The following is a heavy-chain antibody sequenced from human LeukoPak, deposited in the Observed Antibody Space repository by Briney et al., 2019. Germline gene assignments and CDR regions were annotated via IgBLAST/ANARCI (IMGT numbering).Heavy chain of an antibody. Sequence: WEPLSLICTVSGRSISSYYWRWIRQPRGRGLEWIGYIYYSGSTSYNPSLKSRVTISVDTSKNQFSLKLSSVTAADTAVYYCARDRDAFDIWGQGTMVTVSS. CDR2: IYYSGST. CDR3: ARDRDAFDI. J-gene: IGHJ3*02. CDR1: GRSISSYY. V-gene: IGHV4-59*12.